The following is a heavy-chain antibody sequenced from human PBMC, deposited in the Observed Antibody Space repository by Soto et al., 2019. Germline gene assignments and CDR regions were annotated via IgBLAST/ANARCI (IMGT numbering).Heavy chain of an antibody. CDR1: GGTFSSYA. Sequence: ASVKVSCKASGGTFSSYAISWVRQAPGQGLEWMGGIIPIFGTANYAQKFQGRVTITADESTSTAYMELSSLRSEDTAVYYCARVRVEYHDSSGYSKTGFDYWGQGTLVTVSS. CDR3: ARVRVEYHDSSGYSKTGFDY. V-gene: IGHV1-69*13. J-gene: IGHJ4*02. CDR2: IIPIFGTA. D-gene: IGHD3-22*01.